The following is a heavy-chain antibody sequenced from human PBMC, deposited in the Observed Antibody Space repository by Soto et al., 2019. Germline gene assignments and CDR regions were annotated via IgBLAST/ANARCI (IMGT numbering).Heavy chain of an antibody. CDR1: GYPFTSSA. V-gene: IGHV1-3*01. CDR2: INAGNGNT. Sequence: CNTSGYPFTSSAIHWVRQAPGQRLEWMGWINAGNGNTKYSQKFQGRVTITRDTSASTAYMELSSLRSEDTAVYYCARGYSGYRQFDYLGQGTLVTVSS. J-gene: IGHJ4*02. CDR3: ARGYSGYRQFDY. D-gene: IGHD5-12*01.